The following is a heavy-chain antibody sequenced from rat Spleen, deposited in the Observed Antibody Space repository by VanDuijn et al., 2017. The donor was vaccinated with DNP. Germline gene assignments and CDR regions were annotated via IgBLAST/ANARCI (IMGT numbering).Heavy chain of an antibody. J-gene: IGHJ3*01. V-gene: IGHV5S10*01. CDR1: GFTFSDYY. D-gene: IGHD1-7*01. CDR3: ATRVGNYGYPFAY. Sequence: EVQLVESGGGLVQPGRSLKLSCAASGFTFSDYYMAWVRQAPKKGLEWVATILYDDSRTYYRDSVKGRFTISRDNTKSTLYLQMDSLRSEDTATYYCATRVGNYGYPFAYWGQGTLVTVSS. CDR2: ILYDDSRT.